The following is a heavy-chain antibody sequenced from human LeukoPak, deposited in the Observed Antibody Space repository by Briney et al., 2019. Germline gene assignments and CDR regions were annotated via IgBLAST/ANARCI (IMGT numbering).Heavy chain of an antibody. D-gene: IGHD6-19*01. CDR1: GITFSSYA. CDR2: IGGSGDKT. V-gene: IGHV3-23*01. J-gene: IGHJ4*02. Sequence: GGSLRLSCAASGITFSSYALSWVRQAPGKGLEWVSTIGGSGDKTFYADSVKGRFTISRDNSKNMVHLQMNSLTGEDTALYYCVRRGDASSGWGDHDFWGQGALVTVSS. CDR3: VRRGDASSGWGDHDF.